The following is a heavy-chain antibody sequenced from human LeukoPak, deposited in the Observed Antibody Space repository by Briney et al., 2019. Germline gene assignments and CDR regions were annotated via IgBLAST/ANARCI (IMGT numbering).Heavy chain of an antibody. D-gene: IGHD3-9*01. CDR3: ARSDILTGYLFDY. CDR1: GGSISSGDYY. V-gene: IGHV4-30-4*01. Sequence: SQTLSLTCTVSGGSISSGDYYWSWIRQPPGKGLEWIGYIYYSGSTYYNLSLKSRVTISVDTSKNQFSLKLSSVTAADTAVYYCARSDILTGYLFDYWGQGTLVTVSS. CDR2: IYYSGST. J-gene: IGHJ4*02.